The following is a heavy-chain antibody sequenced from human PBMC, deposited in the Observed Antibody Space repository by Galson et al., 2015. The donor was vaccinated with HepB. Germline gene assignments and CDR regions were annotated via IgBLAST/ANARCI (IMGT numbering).Heavy chain of an antibody. D-gene: IGHD5-12*01. J-gene: IGHJ4*02. Sequence: SLRLSCAASGFTFSSYAMHWVRQAPGKELEWVAVISYDGSNKYYADSVKGRFTISRDNSKNTLYLQMNSLRAEDTAVYYCARDRRDSGYVRLGTFDYWGQGTLVTVSS. V-gene: IGHV3-30-3*01. CDR2: ISYDGSNK. CDR3: ARDRRDSGYVRLGTFDY. CDR1: GFTFSSYA.